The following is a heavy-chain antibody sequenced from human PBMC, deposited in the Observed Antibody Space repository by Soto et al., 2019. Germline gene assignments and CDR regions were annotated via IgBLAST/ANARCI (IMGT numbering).Heavy chain of an antibody. CDR3: ARDHSIRGYDLAYYFDY. V-gene: IGHV3-33*01. J-gene: IGHJ4*02. CDR1: GFTFSSYG. CDR2: IWYDGSNK. Sequence: GGSLRLSCAASGFTFSSYGMHWVRQAPGKGLEWVAVIWYDGSNKYYADSVKGRFTISRDNSKNTLYLQMNSLRAEDTAVYYCARDHSIRGYDLAYYFDYWGQGTLVTVSS. D-gene: IGHD5-12*01.